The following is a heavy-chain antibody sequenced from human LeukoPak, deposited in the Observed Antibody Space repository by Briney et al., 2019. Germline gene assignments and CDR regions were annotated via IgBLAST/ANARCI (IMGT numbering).Heavy chain of an antibody. D-gene: IGHD4-17*01. J-gene: IGHJ6*02. CDR2: IYTSGST. Sequence: SETLSLTCTVSGGSISSYYWSWIRQPAGKGLEWLGRIYTSGSTNYNPSLKSRVTMSVDTSKNQFSLKLSSVTAADTAVYYCARGPDGHYGDYAYYYYGMDVWGQGTTVTVSS. CDR1: GGSISSYY. V-gene: IGHV4-4*07. CDR3: ARGPDGHYGDYAYYYYGMDV.